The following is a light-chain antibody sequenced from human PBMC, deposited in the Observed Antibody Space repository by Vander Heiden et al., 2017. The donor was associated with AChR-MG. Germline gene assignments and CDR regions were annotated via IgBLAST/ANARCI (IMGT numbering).Light chain of an antibody. CDR3: CSYTGTHSVV. V-gene: IGLV2-14*01. CDR1: SNDIGNYNS. Sequence: QSALTQPASVSGSPGQSVTISCTGSSNDIGNYNSVSWYQQFPGKAPKVLIYDVSRRPLGVSTRFSGSKSGNTASLTISGLQGEDEGDYFCCSYTGTHSVVFGGGTRLTVL. J-gene: IGLJ2*01. CDR2: DVS.